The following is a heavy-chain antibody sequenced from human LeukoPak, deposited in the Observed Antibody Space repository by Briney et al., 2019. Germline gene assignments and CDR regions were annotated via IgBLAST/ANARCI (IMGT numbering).Heavy chain of an antibody. J-gene: IGHJ4*02. CDR2: ISDDGSNK. Sequence: GGSLRLSCAVSGFTLSSYTMHWVRQAPGKGPEWVAVISDDGSNKYYADSVKGRFTISRDNSKNTLYLQMNSLRAEDTAVYYCARDRSSYTIAAAGTVDFWGQGTLVTVSS. CDR3: ARDRSSYTIAAAGTVDF. D-gene: IGHD6-13*01. V-gene: IGHV3-30*04. CDR1: GFTLSSYT.